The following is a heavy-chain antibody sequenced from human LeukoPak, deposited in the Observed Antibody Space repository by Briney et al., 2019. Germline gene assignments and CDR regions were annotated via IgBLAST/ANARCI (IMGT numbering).Heavy chain of an antibody. Sequence: SETLSLTCTVSGGSISSSSYYWGWIRQPPGKGLEWIGSIYYSGSTNYNPSLKSRVTISVDTSKNQFSLKLSSVTAADTAVYYCARDPPKDRYYYYGMDVWGQGTTVTVSS. V-gene: IGHV4-39*07. CDR3: ARDPPKDRYYYYGMDV. CDR1: GGSISSSSYY. CDR2: IYYSGST. J-gene: IGHJ6*02.